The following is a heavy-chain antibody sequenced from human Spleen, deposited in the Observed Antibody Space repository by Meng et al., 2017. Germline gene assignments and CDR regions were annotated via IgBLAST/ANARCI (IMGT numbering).Heavy chain of an antibody. CDR2: INHSGST. V-gene: IGHV4-34*01. Sequence: QGRLQQLAVGLLKPLETLSLTFCVSGGSFSDYYWSWIRQPPGKGLEWIGEINHSGSTNYNPSLESRATISVDTSQNNLSLKLSSVTAADSAVYYCARGPTTMAHDFDYWGQGTLVTVSS. D-gene: IGHD4-11*01. CDR1: GGSFSDYY. J-gene: IGHJ4*02. CDR3: ARGPTTMAHDFDY.